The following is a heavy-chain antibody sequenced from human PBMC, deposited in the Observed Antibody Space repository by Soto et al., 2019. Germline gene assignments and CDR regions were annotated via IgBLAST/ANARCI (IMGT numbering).Heavy chain of an antibody. J-gene: IGHJ4*02. Sequence: PGESLKISCAASGFTFSSYAMSWVRQAPGKGLEWVSAISGSGGSTYYADSVKGRFTISRDNSKNTLYLQMNSLRAEDTAVYYCARDYYDSSGYYYPFDYWGQGTLVTVSS. CDR3: ARDYYDSSGYYYPFDY. CDR1: GFTFSSYA. V-gene: IGHV3-23*01. D-gene: IGHD3-22*01. CDR2: ISGSGGST.